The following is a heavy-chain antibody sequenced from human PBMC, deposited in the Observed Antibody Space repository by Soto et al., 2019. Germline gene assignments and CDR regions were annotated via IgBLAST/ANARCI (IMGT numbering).Heavy chain of an antibody. CDR1: GCRFDDYG. Sequence: PAGSLRLSCAASGCRFDDYGMSWVRQVPGKGLEWVSGINWNGDSTGYADSVKGRFTISRDKAKNSLYLQMNSLRDEDTALYYCAKGRTSRLYFYDSWGQGTLVTVSS. CDR2: INWNGDST. J-gene: IGHJ4*02. D-gene: IGHD3-10*01. V-gene: IGHV3-20*04. CDR3: AKGRTSRLYFYDS.